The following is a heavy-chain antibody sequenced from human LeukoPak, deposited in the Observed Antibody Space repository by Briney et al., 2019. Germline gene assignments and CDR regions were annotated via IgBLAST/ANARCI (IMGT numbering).Heavy chain of an antibody. CDR2: INTDGTVT. J-gene: IGHJ4*02. CDR3: ATKQWLAPPPDS. V-gene: IGHV3-74*01. CDR1: GFTFCKYW. D-gene: IGHD6-19*01. Sequence: GGSLRLSCAASGFTFCKYWMLWVRQAPGKGLESVSRINTDGTVTTYADSVKGRFTVSRDNADNTMFLQMHSVRDEDTAVYYCATKQWLAPPPDSWGQGTPVTVSS.